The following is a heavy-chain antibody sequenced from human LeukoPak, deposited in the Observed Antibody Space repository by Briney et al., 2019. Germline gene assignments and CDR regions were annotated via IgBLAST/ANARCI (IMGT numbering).Heavy chain of an antibody. CDR1: GFTFSSYA. Sequence: GGSLRLSCAASGFTFSSYAMSWVRQAPGKGLEWVSGTSGSGGSTYYAGSVEGRFTISRDNSKNTLYLQMNSLRAEDTAVYYCAKGGGSYGGLDYWGQGTLVTVSS. CDR3: AKGGGSYGGLDY. J-gene: IGHJ4*02. CDR2: TSGSGGST. V-gene: IGHV3-23*01. D-gene: IGHD1-26*01.